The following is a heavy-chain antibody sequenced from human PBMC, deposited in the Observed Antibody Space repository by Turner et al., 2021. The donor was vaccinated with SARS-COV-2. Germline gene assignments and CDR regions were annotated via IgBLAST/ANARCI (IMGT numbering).Heavy chain of an antibody. Sequence: QVQLVESGGGVVQPGRSLRLSCAASGFTFRSYAMHWVRQAPGKGLEWVAVISYDGSNKFYADSVKGRFTISRDNSKNTLYLQMNSLRAEDTAVYYCARDYPWDTAMAHQGGGFDYWGQGTLVTVSS. CDR3: ARDYPWDTAMAHQGGGFDY. CDR1: GFTFRSYA. CDR2: ISYDGSNK. D-gene: IGHD5-18*01. J-gene: IGHJ4*02. V-gene: IGHV3-30-3*01.